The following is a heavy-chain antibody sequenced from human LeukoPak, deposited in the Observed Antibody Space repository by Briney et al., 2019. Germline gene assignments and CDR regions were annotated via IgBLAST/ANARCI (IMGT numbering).Heavy chain of an antibody. D-gene: IGHD3-10*01. CDR3: ASTPLFRGVIPDDY. CDR1: GGSFSGYY. J-gene: IGHJ4*02. Sequence: SETLSLTCAVYGGSFSGYYWSWIRQPPGKGLEWIGEINHSGSTNYNPSLKSRVTISVDTSKNQFSLKLSSMTATDTAVYYCASTPLFRGVIPDDYWGQGTLVTVSS. CDR2: INHSGST. V-gene: IGHV4-34*01.